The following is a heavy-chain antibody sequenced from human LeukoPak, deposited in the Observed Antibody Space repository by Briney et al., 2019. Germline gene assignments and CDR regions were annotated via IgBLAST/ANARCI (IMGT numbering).Heavy chain of an antibody. CDR3: ARERYCSGGSCYLYYYYGMDV. D-gene: IGHD2-15*01. CDR1: GYSISSGYY. Sequence: SETLSLTCTVSGYSISSGYYWGWIRQPPGKGLEWIGSIYHSGSTYYNPSLKSRVTISVDTSKNQFSLKLSSVTAADTAVYYCARERYCSGGSCYLYYYYGMDVWGQGTTVTVSS. V-gene: IGHV4-38-2*02. CDR2: IYHSGST. J-gene: IGHJ6*02.